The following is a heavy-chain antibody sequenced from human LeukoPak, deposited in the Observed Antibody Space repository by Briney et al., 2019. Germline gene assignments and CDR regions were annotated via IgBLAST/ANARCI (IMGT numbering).Heavy chain of an antibody. CDR2: ISSTSSYI. Sequence: EGSLRVSCAASGFTFSTYSMSWVRQAPGKGLQWVSSISSTSSYIYYADSVKGRFTISRDNAKNSLYLQMNSLRAEDTAVYYCARYRIAVTDPFDYWGQGTLVTVSS. D-gene: IGHD6-19*01. CDR1: GFTFSTYS. CDR3: ARYRIAVTDPFDY. V-gene: IGHV3-21*01. J-gene: IGHJ4*02.